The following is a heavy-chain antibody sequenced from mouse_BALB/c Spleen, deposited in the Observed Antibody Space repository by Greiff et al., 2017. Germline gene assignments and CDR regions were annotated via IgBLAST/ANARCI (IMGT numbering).Heavy chain of an antibody. Sequence: QVQLQQPGAELVRPGASVKLSCKASGYTFTSYWINWVKQRPGQGLEWIGNIYPSDSYTNYNQKFKDKATLTVDKSSSTAYMQLSSPTSEDSAVYYCTRAAHDGYYPLWGQGTTLTVSS. J-gene: IGHJ2*01. CDR2: IYPSDSYT. D-gene: IGHD2-3*01. V-gene: IGHV1-69*02. CDR1: GYTFTSYW. CDR3: TRAAHDGYYPL.